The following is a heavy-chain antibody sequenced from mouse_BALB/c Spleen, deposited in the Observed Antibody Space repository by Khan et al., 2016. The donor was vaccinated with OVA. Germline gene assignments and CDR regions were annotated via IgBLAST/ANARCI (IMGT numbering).Heavy chain of an antibody. Sequence: QLQQSGAELARPGASVKMSCKASGYTFTSYTIHWIKLRPGQGLEWIGYINPSNGYKNYNQKFKYKATLTADKPSTTAYMELSSLTSDDYTLNNCVRDGAYHRNDDWFAYWGQGTLVTVSA. J-gene: IGHJ3*01. CDR2: INPSNGYK. V-gene: IGHV1-4*01. CDR1: GYTFTSYT. CDR3: VRDGAYHRNDDWFAY. D-gene: IGHD2-14*01.